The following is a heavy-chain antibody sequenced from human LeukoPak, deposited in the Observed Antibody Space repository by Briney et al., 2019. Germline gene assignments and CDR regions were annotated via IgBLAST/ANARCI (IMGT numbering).Heavy chain of an antibody. V-gene: IGHV1-8*01. D-gene: IGHD1-26*01. Sequence: ASVKVSCKASVYTFTSYDINWVRQATGQGLEWVGWMNPNSGNTGYAQKFQGRVTMTRNTSISTAYMELSSLRSEDTAVYYCARGLIVGAAYYYYYMDVWGKGTTVTVSS. CDR3: ARGLIVGAAYYYYYMDV. CDR1: VYTFTSYD. J-gene: IGHJ6*03. CDR2: MNPNSGNT.